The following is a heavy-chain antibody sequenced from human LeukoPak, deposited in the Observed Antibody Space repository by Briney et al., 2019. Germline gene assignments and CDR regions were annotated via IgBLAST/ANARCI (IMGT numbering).Heavy chain of an antibody. Sequence: GGSLRLSCAASGFTFSSYSMNWVRQAPGKGLEWVSSISSSSSYIYYADSVKGRFTISRDNAKNSLYLQMSSLRAEDTAVYYCARVEGIAAAGSPFDPWGQGTLVTVSS. J-gene: IGHJ5*02. CDR3: ARVEGIAAAGSPFDP. D-gene: IGHD6-13*01. V-gene: IGHV3-21*01. CDR1: GFTFSSYS. CDR2: ISSSSSYI.